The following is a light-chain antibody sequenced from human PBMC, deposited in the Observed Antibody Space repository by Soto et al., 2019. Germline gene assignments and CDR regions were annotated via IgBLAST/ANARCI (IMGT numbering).Light chain of an antibody. V-gene: IGKV2-30*01. CDR3: MQGSHWPYT. CDR2: QVS. J-gene: IGKJ2*01. Sequence: VVMPHSPMSLTVTLGQPASISCTSSQSLVYRDGNTYLNWFHQRPGQPPRRLIYQVSNRDSGVQDRYSGSGSASDFTLKISRVAAEDVGLYFCMQGSHWPYTLGEGTKLEI. CDR1: QSLVYRDGNTY.